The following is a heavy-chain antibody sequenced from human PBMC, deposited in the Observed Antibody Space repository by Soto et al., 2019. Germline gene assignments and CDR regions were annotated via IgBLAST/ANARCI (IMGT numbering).Heavy chain of an antibody. CDR3: ARDRWAQYSSGWYGWYFDY. CDR2: IYYSGST. V-gene: IGHV4-30-4*01. D-gene: IGHD6-19*01. J-gene: IGHJ4*02. Sequence: TSETLSLTCTVSGGSISSGDYYWSWIRQPPGKGLEWIGYIYYSGSTYYNPSLKSRVTISVDTSKNQFSLKLSSVTAADTAVYYCARDRWAQYSSGWYGWYFDYWGQGTLVTVSS. CDR1: GGSISSGDYY.